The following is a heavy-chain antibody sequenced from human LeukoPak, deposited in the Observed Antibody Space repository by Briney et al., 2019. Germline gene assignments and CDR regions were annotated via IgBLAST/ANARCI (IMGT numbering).Heavy chain of an antibody. Sequence: SETLSLTCTVSGGSISSYYWSWIRQPPGKGLEWIGYIYYSGSTHYNPSLKSRVTISVDTSKNQFSLKLSSVTAADTAVYYCARDQYDYYDSSGSHAFDIWGQGTMVTVSS. D-gene: IGHD3-22*01. CDR1: GGSISSYY. V-gene: IGHV4-59*01. J-gene: IGHJ3*02. CDR2: IYYSGST. CDR3: ARDQYDYYDSSGSHAFDI.